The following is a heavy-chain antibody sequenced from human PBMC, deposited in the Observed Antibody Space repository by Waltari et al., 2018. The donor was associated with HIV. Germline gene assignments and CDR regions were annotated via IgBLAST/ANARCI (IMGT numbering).Heavy chain of an antibody. CDR3: ARDGLRYSGTFYSDY. D-gene: IGHD1-26*01. J-gene: IGHJ4*02. CDR2: ISTYNANT. V-gene: IGHV1-18*01. CDR1: GYTFISYG. Sequence: QVPLVPSGAEMKEPGASGKVSCKASGYTFISYGIRWVRQAPGHGLEWMGWISTYNANTNYAQSLQGRVTMTTDTSTTTAYMELRSLTSDDTAVYYCARDGLRYSGTFYSDYWGQGTLVTVSS.